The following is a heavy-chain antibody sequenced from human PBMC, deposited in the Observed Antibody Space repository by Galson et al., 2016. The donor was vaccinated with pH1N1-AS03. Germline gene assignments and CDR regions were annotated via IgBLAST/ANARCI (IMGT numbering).Heavy chain of an antibody. CDR2: IFPGDSDT. J-gene: IGHJ4*02. Sequence: QSGAEVKKPGESLKISCKGSGYTFTKYWIGWVRQMPGKGLEWMVIIFPGDSDTRYRPSFQGQVTISADKSISTAYLQLNSLKASDPAMYDCARRAYGDYVDYFDYWGQGTLVTVSS. CDR3: ARRAYGDYVDYFDY. D-gene: IGHD4-17*01. V-gene: IGHV5-51*01. CDR1: GYTFTKYW.